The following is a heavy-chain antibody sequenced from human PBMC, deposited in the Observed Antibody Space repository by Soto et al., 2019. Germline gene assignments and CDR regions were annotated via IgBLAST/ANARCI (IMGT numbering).Heavy chain of an antibody. Sequence: EVQLVESGGGLVKPGGSLRLSCAASGFTFSSYSMNWVRQAPGKGLEWVSSISSSSSYIYYADSVKGRFTISRDNAKNSRYLQMNSLRADDTAVYYCARVGGQLVPGFDYWGQGTLVTVSS. J-gene: IGHJ4*02. D-gene: IGHD6-6*01. CDR1: GFTFSSYS. CDR3: ARVGGQLVPGFDY. V-gene: IGHV3-21*01. CDR2: ISSSSSYI.